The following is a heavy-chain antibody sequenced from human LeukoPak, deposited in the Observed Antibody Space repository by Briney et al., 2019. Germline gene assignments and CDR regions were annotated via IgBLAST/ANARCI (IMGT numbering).Heavy chain of an antibody. J-gene: IGHJ4*02. CDR3: ARAEGYCSSTSCYAVY. D-gene: IGHD2-2*01. V-gene: IGHV4-39*07. CDR2: IYYSGST. Sequence: SETLSLTCTVSGGSISSSSYYWGWIRQPPGKGLEWIGSIYYSGSTYYTPSLKSRVTISVDTSKNQFSLNLNSMTAADTAVYYCARAEGYCSSTSCYAVYWGQGTLVTVSS. CDR1: GGSISSSSYY.